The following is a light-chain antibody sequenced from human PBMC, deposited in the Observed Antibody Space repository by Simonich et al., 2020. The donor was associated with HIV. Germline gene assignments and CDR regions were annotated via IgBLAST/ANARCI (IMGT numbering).Light chain of an antibody. CDR2: GAS. CDR3: QQYDNLPWT. CDR1: QDLNNY. V-gene: IGKV1-33*01. J-gene: IGKJ1*01. Sequence: DIQMTQSPSSLSASVGDRVTLTCQESQDLNNYLNWYQQKPGKAPNLLIYGASNLETGGPSRFSGGGSGTDFTFTISSLQPEDIGTYYCQQYDNLPWTFGQGTKVEIK.